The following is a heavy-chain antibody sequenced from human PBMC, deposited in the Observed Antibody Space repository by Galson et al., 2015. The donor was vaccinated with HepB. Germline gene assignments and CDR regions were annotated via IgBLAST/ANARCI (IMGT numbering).Heavy chain of an antibody. CDR2: IYHSGGT. J-gene: IGHJ4*02. CDR3: ARAKEGRGYFDY. V-gene: IGHV4-4*02. CDR1: GDSISSDSW. D-gene: IGHD3-10*01. Sequence: ETLSLTCAVSGDSISSDSWWSWVRQPPGEGLEWIGEIYHSGGTNYRPSLKSRVTISVDKSKNLFSLKLTSVTAADTAVYYCARAKEGRGYFDYWGQGTLVAVSS.